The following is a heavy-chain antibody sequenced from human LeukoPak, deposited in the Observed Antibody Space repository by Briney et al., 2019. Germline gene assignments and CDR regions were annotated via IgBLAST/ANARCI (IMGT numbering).Heavy chain of an antibody. V-gene: IGHV3-23*01. CDR3: AKDHGLLCFGELLSSYFDY. CDR1: GFTFSSYA. CDR2: ISGCGGST. D-gene: IGHD3-10*01. Sequence: GGSLRLSCAASGFTFSSYAMSWVRQAPGKGLEWVSAISGCGGSTYCADSVKGRFTISRDNSKNTLYLQMNSLRAEDTAVYYCAKDHGLLCFGELLSSYFDYWGQGTLVTVSS. J-gene: IGHJ4*02.